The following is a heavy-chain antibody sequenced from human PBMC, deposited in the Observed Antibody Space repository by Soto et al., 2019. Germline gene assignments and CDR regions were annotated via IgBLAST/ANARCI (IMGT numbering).Heavy chain of an antibody. D-gene: IGHD3-10*01. V-gene: IGHV3-72*01. CDR2: IRNQPNSYTT. Sequence: EVQLVESGGGLVQPGGSLRLSCAASGFTFSDHYMDWVRQAPGKGLEWVGRIRNQPNSYTTEYAASVNGRFTISRDDSKNSRYLQMHSLKPGDTAVYYCARGGKAWFEPWGQGTLVTVSS. CDR3: ARGGKAWFEP. CDR1: GFTFSDHY. J-gene: IGHJ5*02.